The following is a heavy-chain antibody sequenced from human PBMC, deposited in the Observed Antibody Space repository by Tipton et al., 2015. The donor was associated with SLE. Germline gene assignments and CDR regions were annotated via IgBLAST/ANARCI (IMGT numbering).Heavy chain of an antibody. J-gene: IGHJ4*02. CDR3: ALRWPDTWTTVY. V-gene: IGHV1-18*01. CDR2: ISVYNGNT. D-gene: IGHD5-12*01. Sequence: QVQLVQSGAEMKKPGASVKVSCKASGYTFSSDGINWVRRAPGQGLEWMGWISVYNGNTNYAQKLQGRVTMTTDTSTSTAYMELRSLRSDDTAVYYCALRWPDTWTTVYWDQGTLVTVSS. CDR1: GYTFSSDG.